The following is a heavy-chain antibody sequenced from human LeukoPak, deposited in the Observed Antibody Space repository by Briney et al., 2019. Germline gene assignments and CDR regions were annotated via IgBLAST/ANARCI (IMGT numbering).Heavy chain of an antibody. CDR2: MNPNSGNT. CDR1: GYTFTSYD. CDR3: ARYSSGWALFDY. D-gene: IGHD6-19*01. Sequence: GASVKVSCKASGYTFTSYDINWVRQATGQRLEWRGWMNPNSGNTGYAQKFQGRVTMTRNTSISTAYMELSSLRSEDTAVYYCARYSSGWALFDYWGQGTLVTVSS. V-gene: IGHV1-8*01. J-gene: IGHJ4*02.